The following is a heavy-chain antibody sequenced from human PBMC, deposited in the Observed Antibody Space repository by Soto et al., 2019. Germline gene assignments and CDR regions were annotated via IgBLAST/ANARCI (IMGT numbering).Heavy chain of an antibody. D-gene: IGHD5-12*01. CDR3: ARDRMATIKGYYYYGMDV. CDR2: INPSGGST. V-gene: IGHV1-46*01. CDR1: GYTFTSYY. Sequence: ASVKVSCKASGYTFTSYYMHWVRQAPGQGLEWMGIINPSGGSTSYAQKFQVRVTMTRDTSTSTVYMELSSLRSEDTAVYYCARDRMATIKGYYYYGMDVWGQGATVTVSS. J-gene: IGHJ6*02.